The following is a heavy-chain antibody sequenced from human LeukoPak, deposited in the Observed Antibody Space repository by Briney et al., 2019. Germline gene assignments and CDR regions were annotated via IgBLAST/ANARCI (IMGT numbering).Heavy chain of an antibody. D-gene: IGHD3-9*01. J-gene: IGHJ4*02. Sequence: SETLSLTCTVSGYSISSGYYWGWIRQPLGKGLEWIGSIYHSGSTYYNPSLKSRVTISVDTSKNQFSLKLSSVTAADTAVYYCARGTILRYFDWTTQAFFDYWGQGTLVTVSS. CDR3: ARGTILRYFDWTTQAFFDY. CDR2: IYHSGST. V-gene: IGHV4-38-2*02. CDR1: GYSISSGYY.